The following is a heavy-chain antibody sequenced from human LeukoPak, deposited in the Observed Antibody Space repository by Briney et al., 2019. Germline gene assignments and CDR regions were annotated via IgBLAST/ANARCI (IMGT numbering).Heavy chain of an antibody. CDR1: GGSISSYY. Sequence: PSETLSLTCTVSGGSISSYYWSWIRQPPGKGLEWIGYIYYSGSTNYNPSLKSRVTISVDTSKNQFSLKLSSVTAEDTAVYYCARDPSPDFSSWARTTFDYWGQGTLVTVSS. V-gene: IGHV4-59*01. J-gene: IGHJ4*02. CDR3: ARDPSPDFSSWARTTFDY. CDR2: IYYSGST. D-gene: IGHD6-13*01.